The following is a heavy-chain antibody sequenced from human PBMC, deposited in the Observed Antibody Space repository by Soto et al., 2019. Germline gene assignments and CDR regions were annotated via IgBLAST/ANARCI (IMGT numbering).Heavy chain of an antibody. V-gene: IGHV4-59*01. CDR3: ARAGSSRNAFDI. CDR2: IYYSGST. CDR1: GGSISSYY. J-gene: IGHJ3*02. D-gene: IGHD6-13*01. Sequence: SETLSLTCTVSGGSISSYYWSWIRQPPGKGLEWIGYIYYSGSTNYNPSLKSRVTISVDTSKNQFSLKLSSVTAADTAVYYCARAGSSRNAFDIWGQGTMVTVSS.